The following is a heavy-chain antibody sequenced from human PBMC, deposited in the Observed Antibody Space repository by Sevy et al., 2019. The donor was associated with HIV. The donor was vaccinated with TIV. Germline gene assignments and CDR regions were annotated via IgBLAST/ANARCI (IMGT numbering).Heavy chain of an antibody. D-gene: IGHD3-10*01. Sequence: SETLSLTCTVSDDSFSRSSYYWGWIRQPPGKGLEWIGSIYYTGSPTYNPSLKSRVTISVDTSKNQFSLKLNSVTAADTAVYYCARQKDYNGSGSYYSPLDHWGQGTLVTVSS. CDR3: ARQKDYNGSGSYYSPLDH. V-gene: IGHV4-39*01. CDR1: DDSFSRSSYY. J-gene: IGHJ4*02. CDR2: IYYTGSP.